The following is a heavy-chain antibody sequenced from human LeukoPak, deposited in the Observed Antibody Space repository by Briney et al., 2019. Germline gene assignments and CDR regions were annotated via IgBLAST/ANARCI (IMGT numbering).Heavy chain of an antibody. CDR1: GFTFSDYG. V-gene: IGHV3-30*18. D-gene: IGHD3-10*01. Sequence: PGGSLRLSCAASGFTFSDYGMQWVHQAPGKGLEWVALISTDGSDKDYADSVKGRFTLSRDNSKNTLYLQMNSLRVEDTAVYYCAKDGTRSWFGEATWGQGTLVTVSS. CDR2: ISTDGSDK. CDR3: AKDGTRSWFGEAT. J-gene: IGHJ5*02.